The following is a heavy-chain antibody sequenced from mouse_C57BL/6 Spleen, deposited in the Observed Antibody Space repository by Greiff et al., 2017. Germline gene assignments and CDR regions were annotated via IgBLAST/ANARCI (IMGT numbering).Heavy chain of an antibody. D-gene: IGHD2-2*01. CDR1: GYTFTSYW. J-gene: IGHJ3*01. CDR2: IDPSDSET. Sequence: QVQLQQPGAELVKPGASVKLSCKASGYTFTSYWMHWVKQRPIQGLEWIGNIDPSDSETHYSQKFKDKATLTVDKSSSTAYMQLSSLTSEDSAVYYCARGGYYGYDGGFAYWGQGTLVTVSA. CDR3: ARGGYYGYDGGFAY. V-gene: IGHV1-52*01.